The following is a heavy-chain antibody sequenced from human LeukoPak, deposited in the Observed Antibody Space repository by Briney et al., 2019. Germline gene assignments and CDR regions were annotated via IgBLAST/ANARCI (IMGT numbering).Heavy chain of an antibody. CDR1: GFTFNNYA. CDR2: IRTETYGGTT. D-gene: IGHD6-13*01. CDR3: TRDLAQNIAAAEY. J-gene: IGHJ4*02. V-gene: IGHV3-49*03. Sequence: GWSLRLSCTASGFTFNNYAMSWFRQAPGKGLEWVGFIRTETYGGTTEYAASVKGRVAISRDDSKSIAYLQMNSLKTEDTAVYYCTRDLAQNIAAAEYWGQGTQVTVSS.